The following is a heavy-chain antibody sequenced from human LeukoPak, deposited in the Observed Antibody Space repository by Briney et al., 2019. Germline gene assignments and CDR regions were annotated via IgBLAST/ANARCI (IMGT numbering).Heavy chain of an antibody. Sequence: GGSLRLSCAASGFTFSSYAMHWVRQAPGPGLQWVAFMSYDGSNEYYADSVKGRFTISRDNAKNSLYLQMNSLRAEDTALYYCAKGRGGSRWYSLDYWGQGTLVTVSS. V-gene: IGHV3-30*04. CDR1: GFTFSSYA. D-gene: IGHD6-13*01. CDR2: MSYDGSNE. CDR3: AKGRGGSRWYSLDY. J-gene: IGHJ4*02.